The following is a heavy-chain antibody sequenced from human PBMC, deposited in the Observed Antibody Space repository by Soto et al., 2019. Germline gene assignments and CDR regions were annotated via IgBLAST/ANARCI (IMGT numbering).Heavy chain of an antibody. D-gene: IGHD6-13*01. Sequence: QVQLQQWGAGLLKPSETLSLTCAVYGGSFSGYYWSWIRQPPGKGLEWIGEINQSGSTNYNPSLKSRVTISVDTAKNQFSLKLSSVTAADMAVYYCASRGIAAAGIWGQGTLVTVSS. J-gene: IGHJ4*02. CDR3: ASRGIAAAGI. CDR1: GGSFSGYY. V-gene: IGHV4-34*01. CDR2: INQSGST.